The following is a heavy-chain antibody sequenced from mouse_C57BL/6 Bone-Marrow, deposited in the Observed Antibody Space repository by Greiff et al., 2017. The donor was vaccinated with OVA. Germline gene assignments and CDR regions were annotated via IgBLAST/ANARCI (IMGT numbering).Heavy chain of an antibody. J-gene: IGHJ3*01. CDR3: ARLRWSLGEAWLAY. CDR2: INNYNGGT. D-gene: IGHD2-3*01. Sequence: VQLQQSGPVLVKPGASVKMSCKASGYTFTDYYMNWVKQSHGKSLEWIGGINNYNGGTSYNQKIKGKATLTVDKSSSTAYMLLISLTSEYSAVYYCARLRWSLGEAWLAYWGQGTLVTVSA. CDR1: GYTFTDYY. V-gene: IGHV1-19*01.